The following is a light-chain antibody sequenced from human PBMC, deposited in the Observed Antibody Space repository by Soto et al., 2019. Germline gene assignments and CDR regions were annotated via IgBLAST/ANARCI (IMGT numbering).Light chain of an antibody. CDR1: QSLLYSDGNTY. V-gene: IGKV2-30*01. J-gene: IGKJ4*01. Sequence: DVVMTQSPLSLPVTLGQPASISCRSSQSLLYSDGNTYLNWFQQRPGQSPRRLIYKVSNRDSGVPDRFSGSGSGTDFTLRISRVEAEDVGIYYCVQSAHWPLTFGGGTKVEIK. CDR2: KVS. CDR3: VQSAHWPLT.